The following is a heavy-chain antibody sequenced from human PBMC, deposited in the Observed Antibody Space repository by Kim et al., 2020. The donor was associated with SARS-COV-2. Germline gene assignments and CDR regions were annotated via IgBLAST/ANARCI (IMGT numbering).Heavy chain of an antibody. D-gene: IGHD2-15*01. CDR3: ARGLAADRFDY. Sequence: SETLSLTCYVSGGSITSNYRSWIRQPPGKGLEWICYIYHSGSTNYNPSLHSRVTISADTSKNQFSLNMSSVTAADTAVYYCARGLAADRFDYWGQGVLVTVSS. CDR2: IYHSGST. CDR1: GGSITSNY. J-gene: IGHJ4*02. V-gene: IGHV4-59*01.